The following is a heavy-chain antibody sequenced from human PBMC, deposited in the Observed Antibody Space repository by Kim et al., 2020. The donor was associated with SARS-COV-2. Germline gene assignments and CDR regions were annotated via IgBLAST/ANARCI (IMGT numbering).Heavy chain of an antibody. D-gene: IGHD3-10*01. J-gene: IGHJ6*02. CDR1: GFTFSNAW. CDR2: IKSKTDGGTT. CDR3: TTALERNYYGSGRGYGMDV. Sequence: GGSLRLSCAASGFTFSNAWMSWVRQAPGKGLEWVGRIKSKTDGGTTDYAAPVKGRFTISRDDSKNTLYLQMNSLKTEDTAVYYCTTALERNYYGSGRGYGMDVWGQGTTVTVSS. V-gene: IGHV3-15*01.